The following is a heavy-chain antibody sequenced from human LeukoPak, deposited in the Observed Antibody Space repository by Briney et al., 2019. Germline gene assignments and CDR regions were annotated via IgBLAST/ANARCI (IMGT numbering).Heavy chain of an antibody. Sequence: ASVKVSCKASGYTFTSYDINWVRQATGQGLEWMGWMNPNSGNTGYAQKFQGRVTMTRDTSISTAYMELSRLRSDDTAVYYCATGYDSSAHYYYYYMDVWGKGTTVTVSS. J-gene: IGHJ6*03. CDR1: GYTFTSYD. CDR2: MNPNSGNT. V-gene: IGHV1-8*01. CDR3: ATGYDSSAHYYYYYMDV. D-gene: IGHD3-22*01.